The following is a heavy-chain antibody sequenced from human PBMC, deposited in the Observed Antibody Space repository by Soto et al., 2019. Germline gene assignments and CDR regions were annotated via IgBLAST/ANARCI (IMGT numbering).Heavy chain of an antibody. J-gene: IGHJ4*02. Sequence: GGSLRLSCAASGFTFSSYAMSWVRQAPGKGLEWVSAISGSGGSTYYADSVKGRFTISRDNSKNTLYLQMNSLRAEDTAVYYCAKEGEGKMVRGVITSPPPYYFDYWGQGTLVTVSS. D-gene: IGHD3-10*01. CDR2: ISGSGGST. CDR1: GFTFSSYA. CDR3: AKEGEGKMVRGVITSPPPYYFDY. V-gene: IGHV3-23*01.